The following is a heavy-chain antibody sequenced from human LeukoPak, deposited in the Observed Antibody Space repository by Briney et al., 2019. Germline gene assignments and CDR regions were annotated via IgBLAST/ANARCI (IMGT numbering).Heavy chain of an antibody. CDR2: ISTSGSSI. Sequence: SGGSLRLSCAASGFTFSDYYMNWIRQAPGKGLEWVSYISTSGSSIYYADPVKGRFTISRDNAKSSLFLQVNSLRAEDTALYYCARSGDYGESFDSWGQGTLVTVSS. CDR1: GFTFSDYY. V-gene: IGHV3-11*01. D-gene: IGHD4-17*01. CDR3: ARSGDYGESFDS. J-gene: IGHJ4*02.